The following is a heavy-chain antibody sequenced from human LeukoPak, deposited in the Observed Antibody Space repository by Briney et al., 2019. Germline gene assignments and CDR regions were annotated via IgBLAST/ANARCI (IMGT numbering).Heavy chain of an antibody. J-gene: IGHJ4*02. D-gene: IGHD6-19*01. CDR3: ARVSTGWYHYFDS. CDR1: GGSISSGSYY. CDR2: IYTSGSP. Sequence: PSETLSLTCTVSGGSISSGSYYCSWIRQPAGKGLEWIGRIYTSGSPTYNPSLKSRVSISVDTTIYQFSLNLSSVTAADTAVYYCARVSTGWYHYFDSWGQGTLVTVSS. V-gene: IGHV4-61*02.